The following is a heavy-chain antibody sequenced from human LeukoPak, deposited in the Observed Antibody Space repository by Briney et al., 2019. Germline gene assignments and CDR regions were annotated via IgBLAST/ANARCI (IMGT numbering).Heavy chain of an antibody. V-gene: IGHV3-21*01. CDR3: ARDIVATIRGYFDY. Sequence: GGSLRLSCAASGFTVSSNYMSWVRQAPGKGLEWVSSISSSSSYIYYADSVKGRFTISRDNAKNSLYLQMNSLRAEDTAVYYCARDIVATIRGYFDYWGQGTLVTVSS. J-gene: IGHJ4*02. CDR2: ISSSSSYI. D-gene: IGHD5-12*01. CDR1: GFTVSSNY.